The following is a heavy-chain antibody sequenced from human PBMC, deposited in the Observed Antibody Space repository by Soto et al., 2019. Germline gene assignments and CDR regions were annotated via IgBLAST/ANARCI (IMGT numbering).Heavy chain of an antibody. CDR2: IKPDGSEK. V-gene: IGHV3-7*05. D-gene: IGHD5-12*01. Sequence: EVQLVESGGGLVQPGGSLRLSCAASGFTFSNYWMSWVRQAPGKGLEWVANIKPDGSEKYYVGSVRGRFTISRDNAKNSLYLQMNSLRADDTAVYYCARVAVATTGWYFDLWGCGTLVTVSS. CDR1: GFTFSNYW. J-gene: IGHJ2*01. CDR3: ARVAVATTGWYFDL.